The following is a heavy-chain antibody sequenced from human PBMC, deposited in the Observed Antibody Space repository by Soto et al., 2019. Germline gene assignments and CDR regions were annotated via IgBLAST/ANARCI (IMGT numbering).Heavy chain of an antibody. CDR2: ISSSSFTI. CDR1: GFRFSDYS. D-gene: IGHD3-9*01. Sequence: GGSLRLSCAASGFRFSDYSMNWVRQAPGRGLEWVSYISSSSFTIHYADSVKGRFTISRDNSKNTLYLQMNSLRAEDTAVYYCAKDLYSNILTGYDWFDPWGQGTLVTVSS. J-gene: IGHJ5*02. CDR3: AKDLYSNILTGYDWFDP. V-gene: IGHV3-48*01.